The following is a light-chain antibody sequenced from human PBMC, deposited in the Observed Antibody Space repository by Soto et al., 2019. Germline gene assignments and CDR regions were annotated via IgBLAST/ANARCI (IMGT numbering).Light chain of an antibody. V-gene: IGKV3-15*01. J-gene: IGKJ4*01. CDR1: QSVHSD. Sequence: EIVMTQSPATLSVSPGEGATISCRASQSVHSDLAWYQQKPGQAPRLLIYDASTRATGIPARFSGSGSGTEFTLTISSLQSEDFAVYYCQQYTNWPPLTFGGGTKVEI. CDR2: DAS. CDR3: QQYTNWPPLT.